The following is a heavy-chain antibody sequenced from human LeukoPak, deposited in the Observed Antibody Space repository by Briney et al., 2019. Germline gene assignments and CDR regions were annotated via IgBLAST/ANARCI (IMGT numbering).Heavy chain of an antibody. CDR2: ISSSSSYI. V-gene: IGHV3-21*04. J-gene: IGHJ3*02. CDR1: GFTFSSYR. Sequence: GGSLRLSCAASGFTFSSYRMTWVRQAPGKGLEWVSSISSSSSYIYYADSVKGRFTISRDNSKNTLYLQMNSLRAEDTAVYYCAKDELTYYDFWSGYIDAFDIWGQGTMVTVSS. CDR3: AKDELTYYDFWSGYIDAFDI. D-gene: IGHD3-3*01.